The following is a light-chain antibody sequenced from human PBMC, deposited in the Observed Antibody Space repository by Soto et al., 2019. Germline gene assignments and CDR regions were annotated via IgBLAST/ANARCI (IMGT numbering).Light chain of an antibody. V-gene: IGKV1-17*03. CDR3: LQYHTYPWT. CDR1: QDIYNY. J-gene: IGKJ1*01. Sequence: DIQMTQSPSAMSASVGDRVTITCRASQDIYNYFAWFQQKPGKVPKRLIYGASSLQSGVPSRFSGSGIGTEFTLTISSLQPDDFATYYCLQYHTYPWTFGQGTTVEI. CDR2: GAS.